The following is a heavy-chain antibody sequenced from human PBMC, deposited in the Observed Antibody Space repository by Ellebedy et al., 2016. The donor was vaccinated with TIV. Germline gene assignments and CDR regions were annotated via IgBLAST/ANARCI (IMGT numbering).Heavy chain of an antibody. D-gene: IGHD6-6*01. V-gene: IGHV1-8*01. CDR2: MNPNSGNT. CDR3: ARFSSSSTGWRDY. CDR1: GYTFTSYD. J-gene: IGHJ4*02. Sequence: ASVKVSXKASGYTFTSYDINWVRQATGQGLEWMGWMNPNSGNTGYAQKFQGRVTMTRNTSISTAYMELSSLRSEDTAVYYCARFSSSSTGWRDYWGQGTLVTVSS.